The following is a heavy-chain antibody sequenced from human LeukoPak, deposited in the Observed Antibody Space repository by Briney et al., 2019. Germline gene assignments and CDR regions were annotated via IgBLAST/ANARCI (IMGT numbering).Heavy chain of an antibody. CDR2: ISSGSSYT. J-gene: IGHJ4*02. D-gene: IGHD6-19*01. Sequence: GGSLRLSCAASGFTFSDYYMSWIRQAPGKGLEWVSDISSGSSYTNYADSVKGRFTISRDNTKNSPYLQMNSLRADDTAVYYCARDSIGSGWYTDWGQGTLVTVSS. CDR1: GFTFSDYY. CDR3: ARDSIGSGWYTD. V-gene: IGHV3-11*06.